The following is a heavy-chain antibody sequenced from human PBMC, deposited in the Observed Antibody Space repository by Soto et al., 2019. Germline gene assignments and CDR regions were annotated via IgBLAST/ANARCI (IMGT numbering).Heavy chain of an antibody. V-gene: IGHV1-46*01. CDR3: ARSSGGNFGIIIEGTNWFAP. CDR1: RDTFTSYY. D-gene: IGHD1-26*01. CDR2: INPHGGST. J-gene: IGHJ5*02. Sequence: EASVKVSCKAPRDTFTSYYINWVRQAPGQGLEWMGVINPHGGSTAYAQKFKGRVTLTRDTSASTVYMEVSSLTSEDTAMYYCARSSGGNFGIIIEGTNWFAPWGKGTLVTVAS.